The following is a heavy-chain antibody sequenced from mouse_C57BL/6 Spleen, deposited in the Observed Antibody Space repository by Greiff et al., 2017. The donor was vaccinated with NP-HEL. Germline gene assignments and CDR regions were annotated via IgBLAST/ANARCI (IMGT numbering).Heavy chain of an antibody. CDR1: GYTFTSYW. Sequence: VQLQESGAELVKPGASVKLSCKASGYTFTSYWMQWVKQRPGQGLEWIGEIDPSDSYTNYNQKFKGKATLTVDTSSSTAYMQLSSLTSEDAAVYYCARGSSDDRFAYWGQGTLVTVSA. CDR3: ARGSSDDRFAY. V-gene: IGHV1-50*01. J-gene: IGHJ3*01. CDR2: IDPSDSYT. D-gene: IGHD1-1*01.